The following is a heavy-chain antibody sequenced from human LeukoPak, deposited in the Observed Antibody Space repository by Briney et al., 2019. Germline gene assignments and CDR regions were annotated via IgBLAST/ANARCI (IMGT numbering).Heavy chain of an antibody. J-gene: IGHJ2*01. CDR3: ANSRPGGYWYFDL. V-gene: IGHV3-23*01. D-gene: IGHD3-10*01. CDR2: ISANGDST. Sequence: GGSLRLSYVASGFTFGSYAMTWVRQAPGKGLEWVSSISANGDSTLYADSVKGRFTISRDNSKDTLFLQMNSLRAEDTAVYYCANSRPGGYWYFDLWGRGTLVTVSS. CDR1: GFTFGSYA.